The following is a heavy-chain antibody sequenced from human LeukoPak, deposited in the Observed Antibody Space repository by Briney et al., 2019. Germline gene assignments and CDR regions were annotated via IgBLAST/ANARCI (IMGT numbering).Heavy chain of an antibody. J-gene: IGHJ4*02. D-gene: IGHD3-10*01. CDR2: ISAYNGNT. CDR3: ARNYYGLDY. V-gene: IGHV1-18*04. Sequence: ASVKFSCKASGYTFTDYYMHWVRQAPGQWLEWMGWISAYNGNTNYAQKLQGRVTTTTDTSTSTAYMELRSLRSDDTAVYYCARNYYGLDYWGQGTLVTVSS. CDR1: GYTFTDYY.